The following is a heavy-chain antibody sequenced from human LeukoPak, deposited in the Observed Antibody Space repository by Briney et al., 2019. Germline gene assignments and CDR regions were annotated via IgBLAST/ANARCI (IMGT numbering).Heavy chain of an antibody. J-gene: IGHJ4*02. Sequence: SETLSLTCTVSGGSISSYYWSWIRQPPGKGLEWIGYIYYSGSTNYNPSLKGRVTISVDTSKNQFSLKLSSVTAADTAVYYCARASGGSGSYYVLDWGQGTLVTVSS. CDR1: GGSISSYY. D-gene: IGHD3-10*01. CDR3: ARASGGSGSYYVLD. CDR2: IYYSGST. V-gene: IGHV4-59*01.